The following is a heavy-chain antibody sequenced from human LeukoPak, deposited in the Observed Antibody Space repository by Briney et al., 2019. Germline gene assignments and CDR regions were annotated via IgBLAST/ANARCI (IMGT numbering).Heavy chain of an antibody. J-gene: IGHJ4*02. Sequence: GGSLRLSCAASGFTFSSYVMSWVRQAPGKGLEWVSTISGSGGSTYYADSVKGRFTISRDNPKNTLSLQMDSLRAEDTAVYYCAKGSAYADFWGQGTLVTVSS. CDR2: ISGSGGST. CDR1: GFTFSSYV. D-gene: IGHD3-3*01. V-gene: IGHV3-23*01. CDR3: AKGSAYADF.